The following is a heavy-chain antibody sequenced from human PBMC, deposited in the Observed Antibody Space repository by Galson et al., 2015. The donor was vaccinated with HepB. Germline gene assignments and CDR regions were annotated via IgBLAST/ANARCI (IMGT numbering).Heavy chain of an antibody. D-gene: IGHD6-19*01. CDR3: ASKPGIAVAGTGGY. Sequence: SLRLSCAASGFTFSSYSMNWVRQAPGKGLEWVSSISSSSSYIYYADSVKGRFTISRDNAKNSLYLQMNSLSAEDTAVYYCASKPGIAVAGTGGYWGQGTLVTVSS. CDR1: GFTFSSYS. V-gene: IGHV3-21*01. J-gene: IGHJ4*02. CDR2: ISSSSSYI.